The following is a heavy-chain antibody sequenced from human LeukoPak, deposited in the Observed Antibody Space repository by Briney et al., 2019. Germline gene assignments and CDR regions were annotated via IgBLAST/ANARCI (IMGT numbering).Heavy chain of an antibody. Sequence: GGSLRLSCAASGFTFSTYAMSWVRQAPGKGLEWVSSISGSGRSTYYADSVKGRFTISRDNSKNTLDLQMNSLRAEDTAVYYCAKWSWRSLYADYADMTFDYWGRGTLVTVSS. D-gene: IGHD4-17*01. V-gene: IGHV3-23*01. CDR1: GFTFSTYA. J-gene: IGHJ4*02. CDR3: AKWSWRSLYADYADMTFDY. CDR2: ISGSGRST.